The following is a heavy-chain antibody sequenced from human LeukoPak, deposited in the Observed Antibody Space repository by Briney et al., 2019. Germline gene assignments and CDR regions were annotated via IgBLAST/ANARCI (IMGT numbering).Heavy chain of an antibody. D-gene: IGHD6-13*01. Sequence: GGSLRLSCAASGFTFSSYGMHWVRQAPGKGLEWVSYISSSGSTIYYADSVKGRFTISRDNAKNSLYLQMNSLRAEDTAVYYCARAWIAAAGTPFDYWGQGTLVTVSS. CDR1: GFTFSSYG. J-gene: IGHJ4*02. V-gene: IGHV3-48*04. CDR2: ISSSGSTI. CDR3: ARAWIAAAGTPFDY.